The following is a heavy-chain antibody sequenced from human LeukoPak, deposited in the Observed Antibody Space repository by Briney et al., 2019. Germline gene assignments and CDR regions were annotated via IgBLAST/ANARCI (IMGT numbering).Heavy chain of an antibody. D-gene: IGHD1-26*01. CDR1: KFAFSSYA. J-gene: IGHJ3*02. CDR2: ISGGGGNT. Sequence: GGSLKLSCAASKFAFSSYAMSWVRQAPGKGLEWVSAISGGGGNTYYADSVKGRFTISRDNSKNTLYLQMNSLRAEDTAVYYCGKNRYSGSLSPFDIWGQGTMVTVSS. CDR3: GKNRYSGSLSPFDI. V-gene: IGHV3-23*01.